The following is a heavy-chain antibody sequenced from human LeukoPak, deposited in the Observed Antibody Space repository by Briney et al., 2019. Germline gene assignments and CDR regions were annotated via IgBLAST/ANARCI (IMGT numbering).Heavy chain of an antibody. Sequence: SETLSLTCTVSGGSISSYYWSWIRQPPGKGLEWSGYIYYSGSTNYNPSLKSRVTISVDTSKNQFSLKLSSVTAADTAVYYCARADISGRGMDVWGQGTTVTVSS. J-gene: IGHJ6*02. CDR2: IYYSGST. V-gene: IGHV4-59*01. D-gene: IGHD5-12*01. CDR3: ARADISGRGMDV. CDR1: GGSISSYY.